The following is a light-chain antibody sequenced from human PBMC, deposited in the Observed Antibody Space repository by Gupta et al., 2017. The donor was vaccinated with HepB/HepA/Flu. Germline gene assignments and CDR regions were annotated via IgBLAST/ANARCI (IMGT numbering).Light chain of an antibody. CDR1: SCNIGAGFH. J-gene: IGLJ3*02. V-gene: IGLV1-40*01. Sequence: QSVLTQPPSVSGAPGQRVTISCTGSSCNIGAGFHVHWYQQLPGTAPKLLIYANNNRPSGVPDRFSGSKSGTSASLAITGLQAEDEADYYCQSYDSSLSGWVFGGGTKLTVL. CDR3: QSYDSSLSGWV. CDR2: ANN.